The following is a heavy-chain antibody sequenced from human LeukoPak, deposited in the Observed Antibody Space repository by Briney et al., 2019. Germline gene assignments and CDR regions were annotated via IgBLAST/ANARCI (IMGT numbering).Heavy chain of an antibody. D-gene: IGHD3-22*01. CDR2: MNPNSGNT. J-gene: IGHJ4*02. Sequence: ASVKVSCKASGYTFTSYDINWVRQATGQGLEWMGWMNPNSGNTGYAQKFQGRVTMTRNTSISTAYMELSSLRSDDTAVYYCARTNTYYYDSSGYLPFDYWGQGTLVTVSS. V-gene: IGHV1-8*01. CDR3: ARTNTYYYDSSGYLPFDY. CDR1: GYTFTSYD.